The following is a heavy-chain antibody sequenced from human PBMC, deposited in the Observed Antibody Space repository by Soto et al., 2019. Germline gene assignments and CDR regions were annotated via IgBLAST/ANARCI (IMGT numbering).Heavy chain of an antibody. CDR3: ARTYSCSYSRYPVYYGIDG. CDR1: GDSISSYF. Sequence: PSETLSLTCTVSGDSISSYFWSWIRQPPGKGLEWIGCVYHSGSTNYSPSLKRRVSISVDTSKNQFSLRLTSVTAADTAVYYCARTYSCSYSRYPVYYGIDGWGQGNTVTVSS. V-gene: IGHV4-59*01. D-gene: IGHD1-26*01. CDR2: VYHSGST. J-gene: IGHJ6*02.